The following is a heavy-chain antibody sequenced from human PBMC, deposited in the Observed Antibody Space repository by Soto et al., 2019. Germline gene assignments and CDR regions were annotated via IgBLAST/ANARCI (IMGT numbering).Heavy chain of an antibody. CDR3: AKDPGRGPAPPYLEWPIDVDY. CDR2: ISGSGGST. CDR1: GFTFSSYA. Sequence: GGSLRLSCAASGFTFSSYAMSWVRQAPGKGLEWVSAISGSGGSTYYADSVKGRFTISRDNSKNTLYLQMNSLKAEDTAVYYCAKDPGRGPAPPYLEWPIDVDYWGQGTLVTVSS. V-gene: IGHV3-23*01. J-gene: IGHJ4*02. D-gene: IGHD3-3*01.